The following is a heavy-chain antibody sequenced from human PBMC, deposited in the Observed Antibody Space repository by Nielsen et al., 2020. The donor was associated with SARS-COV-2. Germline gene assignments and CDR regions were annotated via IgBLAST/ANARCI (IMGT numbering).Heavy chain of an antibody. CDR3: ARDAQGSHFDY. Sequence: SETLSLTCAVYGGSFSGYYWSWIRQPPGKGLEWIGEINHSGSTNYNPSLKSRVTISVDTSKNQFSLKLSSVTAADTAVYYCARDAQGSHFDYWGQGTLVTVSS. CDR1: GGSFSGYY. CDR2: INHSGST. V-gene: IGHV4-34*01. D-gene: IGHD2-2*01. J-gene: IGHJ4*02.